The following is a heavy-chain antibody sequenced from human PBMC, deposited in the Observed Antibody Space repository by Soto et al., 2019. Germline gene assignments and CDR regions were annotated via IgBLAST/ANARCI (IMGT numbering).Heavy chain of an antibody. D-gene: IGHD3-9*01. CDR3: ASGYDILTGYYLFAY. V-gene: IGHV1-69*13. CDR2: IIPIFGTA. Sequence: SVKVSCKASGGTFSSYAISWVRQAPGQGLEWMGGIIPIFGTANYAQKFQGRVTITADESTSTAYMELSSLRSEDTAVYYCASGYDILTGYYLFAYWGQGTLVTVSS. J-gene: IGHJ4*02. CDR1: GGTFSSYA.